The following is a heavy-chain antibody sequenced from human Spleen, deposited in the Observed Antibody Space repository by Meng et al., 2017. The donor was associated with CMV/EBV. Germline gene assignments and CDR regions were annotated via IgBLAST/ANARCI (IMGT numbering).Heavy chain of an antibody. CDR1: GGSVNSDSYH. CDR3: ATGASSSGRGDY. V-gene: IGHV4-30-4*08. CDR2: IYYSGTT. J-gene: IGHJ4*02. Sequence: SETLSLTCSVSGGSVNSDSYHWTWIRQPPGKGLEWIGYIYYSGTTYYNPSLKSRVAISVDTSNNQFSLRLSSVTAADTAVYYCATGASSSGRGDYWGQGTLVTVSS. D-gene: IGHD3-3*01.